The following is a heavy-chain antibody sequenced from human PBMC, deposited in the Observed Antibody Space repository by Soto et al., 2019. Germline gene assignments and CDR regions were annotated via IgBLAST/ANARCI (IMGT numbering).Heavy chain of an antibody. Sequence: SETLSLTCAVSGGSISSGGYSWSWIRQPPGKGLEWIGYIYHSGSPYYNPSLKSRVTISVDRSKNQFSLKLSSVTAADTAVYYCAGMSGSYYIGYGMDVWGQGTTVTVSS. D-gene: IGHD1-26*01. CDR1: GGSISSGGYS. CDR2: IYHSGSP. CDR3: AGMSGSYYIGYGMDV. V-gene: IGHV4-30-2*01. J-gene: IGHJ6*02.